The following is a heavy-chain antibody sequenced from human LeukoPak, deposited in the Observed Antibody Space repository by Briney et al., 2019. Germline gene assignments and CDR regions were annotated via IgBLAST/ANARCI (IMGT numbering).Heavy chain of an antibody. CDR3: KSGGAAPGSFDY. J-gene: IGHJ4*02. V-gene: IGHV3-7*01. Sequence: PGGSLRLSCAASGFTFSSYWMSWMRQAPGKGLEWVANVKYDGNEEYYVDSVKGRFTISRDNAKNSLYLQLNSLRVEGTAVYYCKSGGAAPGSFDYWGQGTLVTVSP. D-gene: IGHD1-1*01. CDR1: GFTFSSYW. CDR2: VKYDGNEE.